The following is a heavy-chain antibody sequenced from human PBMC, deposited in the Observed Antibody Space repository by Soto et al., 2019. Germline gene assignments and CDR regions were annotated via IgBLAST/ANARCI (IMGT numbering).Heavy chain of an antibody. J-gene: IGHJ4*02. CDR3: ARDEVEYSPYGDYTFDY. CDR1: GFTFSSYA. CDR2: ISYDGSNK. V-gene: IGHV3-30-3*01. D-gene: IGHD4-17*01. Sequence: QVQLVESGGGVVQPGRSLRLSCAASGFTFSSYAMHWVRQAPGKGLEWVAVISYDGSNKYYADSVKGRFTISRDNSKNTLYLQMNSLRAEDTAVYYCARDEVEYSPYGDYTFDYWGQGTLVTVSS.